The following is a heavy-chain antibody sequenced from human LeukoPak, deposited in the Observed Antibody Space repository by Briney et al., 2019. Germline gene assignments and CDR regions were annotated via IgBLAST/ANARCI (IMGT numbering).Heavy chain of an antibody. CDR3: ARDPFRTAGTGNFRFDY. V-gene: IGHV3-7*01. CDR1: GFTFSSYW. J-gene: IGHJ4*02. Sequence: GGSLRLSCAASGFTFSSYWMSWVRQAPGKGLEWVANIKQDGSEKYYVDSVKGRFTIFRDNAKNSLYLQMNSLRAEDTAVYYCARDPFRTAGTGNFRFDYWGQGTLVTVSS. D-gene: IGHD6-13*01. CDR2: IKQDGSEK.